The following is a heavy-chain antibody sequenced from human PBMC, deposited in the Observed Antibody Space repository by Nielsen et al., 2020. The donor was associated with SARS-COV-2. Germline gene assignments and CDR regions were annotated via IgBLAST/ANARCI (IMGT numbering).Heavy chain of an antibody. CDR2: INPSGGST. D-gene: IGHD3-22*01. V-gene: IGHV1-46*01. CDR1: GYTFISYD. CDR3: ARAPPGNYDSSGYSFDY. J-gene: IGHJ4*02. Sequence: ASVKVSCKTSGYTFISYDINWVRQATGQGLEWMGIINPSGGSTSYAQKFQGRVTMTRDTSTSTVYMEPSSLRSEDTAVYYCARAPPGNYDSSGYSFDYWGQGTLVTVSS.